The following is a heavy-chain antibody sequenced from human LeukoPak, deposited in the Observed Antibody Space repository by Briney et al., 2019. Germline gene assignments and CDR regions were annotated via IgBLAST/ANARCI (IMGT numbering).Heavy chain of an antibody. CDR3: ARLKVVPATPYYYFDY. J-gene: IGHJ4*02. V-gene: IGHV4-4*09. CDR2: IYTSGST. Sequence: PSETLSLTCTVSGGSISSFYWTWIRQPPGKGLEWIGYIYTSGSTNYNPSLKSRVTISVDTSKNQFSLKLSSVTAADTAVYYCARLKVVPATPYYYFDYWGQGTLVTVSS. CDR1: GGSISSFY. D-gene: IGHD2-2*01.